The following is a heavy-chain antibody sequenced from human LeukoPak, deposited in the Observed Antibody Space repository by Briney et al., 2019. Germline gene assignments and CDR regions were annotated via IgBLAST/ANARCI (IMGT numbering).Heavy chain of an antibody. D-gene: IGHD3-9*01. CDR1: GGSISYYY. CDR3: MRGGDDWYAFDI. CDR2: IYYSGST. Sequence: SETLSLTCTVSGGSISYYYWSWIRQPPGKGLEWVGYIYYSGSTKYNPSLRSRVTISVDTSKNQFSLKLSSVTAADTAVYYCMRGGDDWYAFDIWGQGRMVTVSS. J-gene: IGHJ3*02. V-gene: IGHV4-59*01.